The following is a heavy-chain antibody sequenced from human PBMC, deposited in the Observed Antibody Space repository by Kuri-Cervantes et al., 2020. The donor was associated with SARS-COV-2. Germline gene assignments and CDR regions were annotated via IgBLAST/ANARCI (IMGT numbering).Heavy chain of an antibody. CDR3: ASGQYYGSGSYWVPEYFDY. CDR2: ISSSSSYI. Sequence: LSLTCAASGFTFSSYSMNWVRQAPGKGLEWVSSISSSSSYIYYADSVKRRFTISRDNAKNTLYLQMNSLRAEDTAVYYCASGQYYGSGSYWVPEYFDYWGQGTLVTVSS. J-gene: IGHJ4*02. V-gene: IGHV3-21*01. D-gene: IGHD3-10*01. CDR1: GFTFSSYS.